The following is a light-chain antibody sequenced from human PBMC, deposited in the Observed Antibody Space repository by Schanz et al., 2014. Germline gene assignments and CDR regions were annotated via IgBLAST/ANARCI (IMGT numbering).Light chain of an antibody. Sequence: EIVLTQSPGTLSLSPGERATLSCRASQSVSSSYLAWYQQKPGQAPRLLIYGASSRATGIPDRFSGSGSGTDFTLTISRLEPEDFAVYYCQQYGSSPRGSLTFGGGT. CDR1: QSVSSSY. CDR2: GAS. V-gene: IGKV3-20*01. J-gene: IGKJ4*01. CDR3: QQYGSSPRGSLT.